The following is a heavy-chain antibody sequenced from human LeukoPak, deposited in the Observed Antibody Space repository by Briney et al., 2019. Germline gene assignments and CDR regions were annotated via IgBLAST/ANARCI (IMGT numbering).Heavy chain of an antibody. CDR3: ARHDAGNWYPYFDN. Sequence: PSETLSLTCTVSGGSINNYYWSWIRKPPGKGLGWIGCIYSSGSTNYSPSLKSRVTISVDTPKNQFSLKLSSVTAADTAVYYCARHDAGNWYPYFDNWGQGTLVTVSS. D-gene: IGHD6-13*01. V-gene: IGHV4-59*08. CDR2: IYSSGST. J-gene: IGHJ4*02. CDR1: GGSINNYY.